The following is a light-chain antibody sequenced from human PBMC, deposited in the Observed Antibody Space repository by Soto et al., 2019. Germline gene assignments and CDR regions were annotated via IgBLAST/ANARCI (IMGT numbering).Light chain of an antibody. CDR2: DVS. J-gene: IGLJ2*01. Sequence: QSVLTQPASVSGSPGQSITISCTGTSSDVGDYNYVSWYQQHPGKAPKLMIHDVSNRPSGVSNRFSGSKSGNTASLTISGLQAEDEAAYYCSSYTSSSTPVVFGGGTKLTVL. V-gene: IGLV2-14*01. CDR1: SSDVGDYNY. CDR3: SSYTSSSTPVV.